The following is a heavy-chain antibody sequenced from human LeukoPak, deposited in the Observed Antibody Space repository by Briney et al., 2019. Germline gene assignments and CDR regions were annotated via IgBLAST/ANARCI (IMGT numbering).Heavy chain of an antibody. D-gene: IGHD2-21*02. Sequence: SETLSLTCTVSGGSISSSSHYWGWIRQPPGKGLEWIGYIYYSGTTKYNPSLKSRVTISVDTSKNQISLKLSSVTAADTAVYYCARDVLAYCGGACYSGYFPYWGQGTLVTVSS. CDR2: IYYSGTT. CDR1: GGSISSSSHY. CDR3: ARDVLAYCGGACYSGYFPY. J-gene: IGHJ4*02. V-gene: IGHV4-61*01.